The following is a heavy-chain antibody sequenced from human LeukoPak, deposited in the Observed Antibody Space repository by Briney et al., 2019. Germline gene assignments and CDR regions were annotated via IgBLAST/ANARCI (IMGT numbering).Heavy chain of an antibody. CDR2: INPSGGST. V-gene: IGHV1-46*01. Sequence: ASVKASCKASGYTFTTYYIHWVRQAPGQGLEWMGVINPSGGSTSFARKFQARLTMTRDTSTSTVYMELSGLSSEDTAVYYCAREIVVVPSAMGFDPWGQGTLVTVSS. J-gene: IGHJ5*02. D-gene: IGHD2-2*01. CDR1: GYTFTTYY. CDR3: AREIVVVPSAMGFDP.